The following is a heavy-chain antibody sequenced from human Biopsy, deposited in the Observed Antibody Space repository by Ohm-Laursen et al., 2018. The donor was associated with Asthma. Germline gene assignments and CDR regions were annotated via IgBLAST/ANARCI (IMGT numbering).Heavy chain of an antibody. Sequence: LSLTCAASGFIFDDYIIHWVRQAPGKGLEWVSHITWDSATTVYADSVKGRFTVSRDNAKNSVYLQMNSLRVEDTAMYYCAKDLYGSGSYILIAWGQGTLVTVSS. V-gene: IGHV3-9*01. J-gene: IGHJ4*02. CDR2: ITWDSATT. CDR3: AKDLYGSGSYILIA. CDR1: GFIFDDYI. D-gene: IGHD3-10*01.